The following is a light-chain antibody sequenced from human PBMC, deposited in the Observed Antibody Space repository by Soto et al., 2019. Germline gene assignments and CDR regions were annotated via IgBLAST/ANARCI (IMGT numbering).Light chain of an antibody. Sequence: EIVLTQSPGTLSLSPGERATLSCRASQSVTSSYLAWYQQKPGQPGQAPRLRIYGASTRATGIPDGFSGSGSGTDFTLTISRLEPEDFAVYYCHRYGSSPWTFGQGAKVEIK. J-gene: IGKJ1*01. CDR2: GAS. CDR1: QSVTSSY. V-gene: IGKV3-20*01. CDR3: HRYGSSPWT.